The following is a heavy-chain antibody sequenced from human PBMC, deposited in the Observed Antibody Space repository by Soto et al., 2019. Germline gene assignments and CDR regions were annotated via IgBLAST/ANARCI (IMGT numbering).Heavy chain of an antibody. J-gene: IGHJ5*02. CDR2: IGGSGGST. V-gene: IGHV3-23*01. D-gene: IGHD3-22*01. Sequence: PGGSLRLSCAASGFTFSSYAMSWVRQAPGKGLEWVSAIGGSGGSTYYADSVKGRFTISRDNSKNTLYLQMNSLRAEDTAVYYCAKDKTYDSSGYFNWCDPWGQGTLVTVSS. CDR3: AKDKTYDSSGYFNWCDP. CDR1: GFTFSSYA.